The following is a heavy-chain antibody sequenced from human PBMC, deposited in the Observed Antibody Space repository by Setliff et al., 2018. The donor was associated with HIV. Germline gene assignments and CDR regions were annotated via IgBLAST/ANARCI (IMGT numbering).Heavy chain of an antibody. D-gene: IGHD1-20*01. Sequence: SETLSLTCAVYRGSFSHYYWTWIRQSPGKGLEWIAEINQERTTFYNPSLKSRVTMSLDTSRNEVSLRLSSATAADTATYFCARVRFNFDNVRCFDLWGPGTLVTVSS. CDR1: RGSFSHYY. CDR3: ARVRFNFDNVRCFDL. J-gene: IGHJ2*01. CDR2: INQERTT. V-gene: IGHV4-34*01.